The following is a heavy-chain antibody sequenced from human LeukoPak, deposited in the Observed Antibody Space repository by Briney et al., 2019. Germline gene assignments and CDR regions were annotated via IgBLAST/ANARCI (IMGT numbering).Heavy chain of an antibody. CDR1: GFTFTTYW. CDR2: INQDGTEK. J-gene: IGHJ4*02. V-gene: IGHV3-7*01. Sequence: GGSLRLSCAASGFTFTTYWMAWVRQFPGKGLEWVANINQDGTEKYSVNSVKGRFTISRDNAKNSLYLQMNSLRVEDTAIYYCVKVAKYYYGSETYYFFEHWGQGTPVTASS. D-gene: IGHD3-10*01. CDR3: VKVAKYYYGSETYYFFEH.